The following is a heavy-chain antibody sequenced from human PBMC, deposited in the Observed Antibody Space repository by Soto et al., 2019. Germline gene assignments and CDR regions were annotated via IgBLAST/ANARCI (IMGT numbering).Heavy chain of an antibody. D-gene: IGHD3-22*01. J-gene: IGHJ4*02. CDR2: IIPIFGTT. CDR3: ARVGKYYYDSSGSHFDY. V-gene: IGHV1-69*13. CDR1: GGTFSSYA. Sequence: ASVKVSCKASGGTFSSYAISWVRQAPGQGLEWMGGIIPIFGTTNYAQKFQGRVTITADESTSTAYMELSSLRSEDTAVYYCARVGKYYYDSSGSHFDYWGQGTLVTVSS.